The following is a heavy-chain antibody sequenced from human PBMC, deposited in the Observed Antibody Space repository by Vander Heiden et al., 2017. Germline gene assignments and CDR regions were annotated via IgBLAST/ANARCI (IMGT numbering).Heavy chain of an antibody. Sequence: QVQLQPWCAGLLKPSESLSLICAPYGWSFSGSYWSGIRQPPGKGLEWIGEINHSGSTNYNPSLKSRVTISVDTSKNQFSLKLSSVTAADTAVYYCAKAGPNYDILTGYYTGKYFDYWGQGTLVTVSS. J-gene: IGHJ4*02. CDR2: INHSGST. D-gene: IGHD3-9*01. V-gene: IGHV4-34*01. CDR1: GWSFSGSY. CDR3: AKAGPNYDILTGYYTGKYFDY.